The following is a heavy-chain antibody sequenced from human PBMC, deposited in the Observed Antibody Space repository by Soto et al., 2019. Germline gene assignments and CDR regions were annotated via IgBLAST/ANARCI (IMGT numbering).Heavy chain of an antibody. CDR1: GGSVSSGSYY. CDR3: ARAGADDAFDI. Sequence: QVQLQESGPGLVKPSETLSLTCTVSGGSVSSGSYYWSWIRQPPGKGLEWIGYIYYSGSTNYNPSLKSRVTLSVDTSKNQFSLKLSSVTAADTAVYYCARAGADDAFDIWGQVTMVTVSS. CDR2: IYYSGST. J-gene: IGHJ3*02. V-gene: IGHV4-61*01.